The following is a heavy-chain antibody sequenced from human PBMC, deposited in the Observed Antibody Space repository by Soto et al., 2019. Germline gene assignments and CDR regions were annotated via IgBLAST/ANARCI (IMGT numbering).Heavy chain of an antibody. D-gene: IGHD6-13*01. V-gene: IGHV1-46*01. J-gene: IGHJ3*02. CDR1: GYTFTSYY. Sequence: ASLKVSCKASGYTFTSYYMHWVRQANGQGLEWMGIINPSGGSTSYAQKFQGRVTITRDTSASTAYMELSSLRSEDTAVYYCARTRSAGTFRDDAFDIWGQGTMVTVSS. CDR2: INPSGGST. CDR3: ARTRSAGTFRDDAFDI.